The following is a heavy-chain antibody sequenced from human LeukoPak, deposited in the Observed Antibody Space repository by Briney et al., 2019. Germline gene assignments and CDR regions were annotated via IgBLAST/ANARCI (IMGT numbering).Heavy chain of an antibody. Sequence: PGGSLRLSCTASGFTFSGAWMTWVRQAPGKGLEWVANIREDGTEKNYVDSVKGRFTISRDNAKNSLFLQMSNLRDDDTAVYYCAKGHELEFDYWGQGTLVTVSS. CDR2: IREDGTEK. J-gene: IGHJ4*02. CDR3: AKGHELEFDY. CDR1: GFTFSGAW. V-gene: IGHV3-7*01. D-gene: IGHD1-1*01.